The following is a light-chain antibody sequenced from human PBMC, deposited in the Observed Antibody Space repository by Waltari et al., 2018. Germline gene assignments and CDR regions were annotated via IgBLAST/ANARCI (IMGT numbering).Light chain of an antibody. CDR1: QTIGRS. J-gene: IGKJ1*01. V-gene: IGKV3-20*01. CDR3: QHYVRLPAT. CDR2: NAS. Sequence: EIMLTQYPGTLSLSPGERATLSCRASQTIGRSLAWYQQKPGQAPRLLIYNASNRAAGISDRFSGSGSGTDFSLTISRLEPEDFAVYYCQHYVRLPATFGQGTKVEIK.